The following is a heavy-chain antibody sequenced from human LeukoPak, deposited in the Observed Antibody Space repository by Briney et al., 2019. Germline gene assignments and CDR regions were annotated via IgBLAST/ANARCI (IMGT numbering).Heavy chain of an antibody. CDR2: FDPEDVDT. V-gene: IGHV1-24*01. CDR3: ATLLLSKKRYYDFWTSAFDF. J-gene: IGHJ3*01. Sequence: ASVKVSCKVSEYRLTELSMHWVRLAPGKGLEWMGGFDPEDVDTIYAQKFEGRVTMTEDTSTDTAYLELSSLRSEDTAVYYCATLLLSKKRYYDFWTSAFDFWGQGTMVTVS. CDR1: EYRLTELS. D-gene: IGHD3-3*01.